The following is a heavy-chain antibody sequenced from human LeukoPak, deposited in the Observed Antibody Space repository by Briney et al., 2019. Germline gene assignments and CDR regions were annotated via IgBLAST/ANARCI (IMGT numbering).Heavy chain of an antibody. Sequence: GGSLRLSCAASGFTFSSYAMSWVRQAPGKGLEWVSAISGSGGSTYYADSVKGRFTISRDNSKNTLYLQMNSLRAEDTAVYYCAKKGSSSWYYYFDYWGQETLSPSPQ. D-gene: IGHD6-13*01. CDR3: AKKGSSSWYYYFDY. CDR1: GFTFSSYA. J-gene: IGHJ4*02. V-gene: IGHV3-23*01. CDR2: ISGSGGST.